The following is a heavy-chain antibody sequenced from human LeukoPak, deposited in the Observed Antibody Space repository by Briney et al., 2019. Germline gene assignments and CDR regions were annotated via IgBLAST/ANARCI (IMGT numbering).Heavy chain of an antibody. CDR1: GGSISSSDYY. V-gene: IGHV4-39*07. CDR3: ARENYCTNGVCWAFDP. CDR2: IYYTGSS. J-gene: IGHJ5*02. D-gene: IGHD2-8*01. Sequence: SETLSLTCTVSGGSISSSDYYWGWIRQPPGKGLEWIGNIYYTGSSSYNSSLKSRATISVDTSKNQFSLQLSSVTAADTAVYYCARENYCTNGVCWAFDPWGQGTLVTVSS.